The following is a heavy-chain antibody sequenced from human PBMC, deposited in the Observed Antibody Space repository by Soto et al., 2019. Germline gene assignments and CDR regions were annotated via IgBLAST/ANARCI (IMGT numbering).Heavy chain of an antibody. V-gene: IGHV3-33*01. J-gene: IGHJ3*02. CDR1: GFTFSSYG. Sequence: PGGSLRLSCAASGFTFSSYGMHWVRQAPGKGLEWVAVIWYDGSNKYYADSVKGRFTISRDNSKNTLYLQMNSLRAEDTAVYYCARDIGSSHDAFDIWGQGTMVTVSS. CDR3: ARDIGSSHDAFDI. CDR2: IWYDGSNK. D-gene: IGHD6-13*01.